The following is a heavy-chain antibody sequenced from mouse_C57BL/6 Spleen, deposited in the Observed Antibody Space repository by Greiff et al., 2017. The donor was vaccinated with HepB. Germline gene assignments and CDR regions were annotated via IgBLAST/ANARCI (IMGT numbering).Heavy chain of an antibody. CDR1: GYSITSGYY. CDR2: ISYDGSN. V-gene: IGHV3-6*01. D-gene: IGHD3-3*01. CDR3: AGGRGYFDV. J-gene: IGHJ1*03. Sequence: EVKLQESGPGLVKPSQSLSLTCSVTGYSITSGYYWTWIRQFPGNKLEWMGYISYDGSNNYNPSLKNRISITRDTSKNQFFLKLNSVTTEDTATYYCAGGRGYFDVWGTGTTVTVSS.